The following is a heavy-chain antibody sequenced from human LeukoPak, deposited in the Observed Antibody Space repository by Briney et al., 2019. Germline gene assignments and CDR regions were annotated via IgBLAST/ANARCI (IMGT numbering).Heavy chain of an antibody. CDR2: INHSGST. D-gene: IGHD3-22*01. CDR3: ARARITMIVVATGGYFDY. Sequence: TASETLSLTCAVYGGSFSGYYWSWIRQPPGKGLEWIGEINHSGSTNYNPSLKSRVTISVDTSKNQFSLKLSSVTAADTAVYYCARARITMIVVATGGYFDYWGQGTPVTVSS. V-gene: IGHV4-34*01. CDR1: GGSFSGYY. J-gene: IGHJ4*02.